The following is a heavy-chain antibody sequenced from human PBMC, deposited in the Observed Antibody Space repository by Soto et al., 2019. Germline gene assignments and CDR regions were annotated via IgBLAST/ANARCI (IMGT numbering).Heavy chain of an antibody. CDR2: ISGHNGNT. Sequence: ASVKVSCKASGYSFTSYGISWVRQAPGQGPEWMGWISGHNGNTNHPQSLQGRVTMTTDTSRNTAYMELRSLRSDDTAVYYCARHRFNYYDDTVYYYFDYWGQGTRVTVSS. J-gene: IGHJ4*02. CDR1: GYSFTSYG. D-gene: IGHD3-22*01. V-gene: IGHV1-18*04. CDR3: ARHRFNYYDDTVYYYFDY.